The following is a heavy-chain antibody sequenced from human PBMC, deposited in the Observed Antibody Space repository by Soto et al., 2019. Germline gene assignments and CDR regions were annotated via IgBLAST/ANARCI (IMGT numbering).Heavy chain of an antibody. CDR1: GFTFSSYA. D-gene: IGHD6-13*01. V-gene: IGHV3-30-3*01. CDR2: ISYDGSNK. CDR3: ARDSSSSGNFDY. J-gene: IGHJ4*02. Sequence: QVQLVESGGGVVQPGRSLRLSCAASGFTFSSYAMHWVRQAPGKGLEWVAVISYDGSNKYYADSVKGRFTISRDNSKNPLYLQMKSLRAEDTAVYYCARDSSSSGNFDYWGQGTLVTVSS.